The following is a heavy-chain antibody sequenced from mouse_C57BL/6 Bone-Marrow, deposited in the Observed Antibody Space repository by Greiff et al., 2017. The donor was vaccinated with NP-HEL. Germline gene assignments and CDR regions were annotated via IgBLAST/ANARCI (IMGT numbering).Heavy chain of an antibody. V-gene: IGHV14-4*01. J-gene: IGHJ4*01. Sequence: VQLQQSGAELVRPGASVQLSCTASGFNIKDDYMHWVKQRPEQGLEWIGWIDPENGDTEYASKFQGKATITADTSSNTAYLQLSSLTSEDTAVYYCTFYGNYVGYYAMDYWGQGTSVTVSS. D-gene: IGHD2-1*01. CDR2: IDPENGDT. CDR1: GFNIKDDY. CDR3: TFYGNYVGYYAMDY.